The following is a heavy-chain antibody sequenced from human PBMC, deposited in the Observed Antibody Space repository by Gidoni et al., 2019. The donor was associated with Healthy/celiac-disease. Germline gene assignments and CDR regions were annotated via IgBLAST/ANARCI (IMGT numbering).Heavy chain of an antibody. CDR2: INHSGST. CDR3: ARSPAAAAGPFDY. J-gene: IGHJ4*02. D-gene: IGHD6-13*01. Sequence: QVQLQQWGAGLLKPSETLSLTCAVYGGSFSGYYWSWIRQPPGQGLEWIGEINHSGSTNYNPSLKSRVTISVDTSKNQFSLKLSSVTAADTAVYYCARSPAAAAGPFDYWGQGTLVTVSS. CDR1: GGSFSGYY. V-gene: IGHV4-34*01.